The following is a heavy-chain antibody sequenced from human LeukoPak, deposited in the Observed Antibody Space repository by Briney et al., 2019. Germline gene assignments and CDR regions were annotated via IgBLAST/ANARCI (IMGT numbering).Heavy chain of an antibody. J-gene: IGHJ4*02. D-gene: IGHD3-22*01. CDR3: ATGSGYYYSQ. CDR1: GFSFSGHW. V-gene: IGHV3-33*08. CDR2: AYGDGFDR. Sequence: GGSLRLSCTASGFSFSGHWMHWVRQAPGKGLEWVAVAYGDGFDRYYADSVKGRFTISKDTSMNTLYVQMDSLRAEDTAVYYCATGSGYYYSQWGQGTLVTVSS.